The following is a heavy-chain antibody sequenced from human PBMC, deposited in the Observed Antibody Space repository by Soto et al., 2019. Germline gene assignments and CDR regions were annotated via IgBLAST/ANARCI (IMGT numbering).Heavy chain of an antibody. J-gene: IGHJ5*02. D-gene: IGHD3-10*01. V-gene: IGHV4-34*01. Sequence: PSETLSLTCAVHGGSFSGYYWSWMRQPPGKGLEWIGEINHSGSTNYNPSLKSRVTISVDTSKNQFSLKLSSVAAADTAVYYCARLARVRGVIIPPSNWFDPWGQGTLVTVSS. CDR1: GGSFSGYY. CDR3: ARLARVRGVIIPPSNWFDP. CDR2: INHSGST.